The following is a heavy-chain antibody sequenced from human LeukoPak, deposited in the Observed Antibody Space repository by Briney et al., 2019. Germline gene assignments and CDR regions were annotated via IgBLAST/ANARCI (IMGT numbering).Heavy chain of an antibody. CDR1: GYTFTSTD. Sequence: ASVKVSCKASGYTFTSTDINWVRQATGRGREWMGWTNPNSGYTDYVQKFQGRVTMTRDTSISTAYMELSRLRSDDTAVYYCARDVYGYSSAWGQGTLVTVSS. CDR2: TNPNSGYT. CDR3: ARDVYGYSSA. V-gene: IGHV1-8*01. J-gene: IGHJ5*02. D-gene: IGHD6-25*01.